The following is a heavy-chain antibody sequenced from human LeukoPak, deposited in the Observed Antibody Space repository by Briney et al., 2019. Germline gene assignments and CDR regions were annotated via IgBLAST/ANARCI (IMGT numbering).Heavy chain of an antibody. D-gene: IGHD2-15*01. CDR3: ARIHRYCSGGACYVLDN. Sequence: PSETLSLTCTVSGVSVSSVSYYWSWIRQPPGKGLEWIGYVYYSGSTNYNPSFKSRITISVDTSRNQFSLQLSSVTAADTAVYYCARIHRYCSGGACYVLDNWGQGTLVAVSS. CDR1: GVSVSSVSYY. J-gene: IGHJ4*02. V-gene: IGHV4-61*01. CDR2: VYYSGST.